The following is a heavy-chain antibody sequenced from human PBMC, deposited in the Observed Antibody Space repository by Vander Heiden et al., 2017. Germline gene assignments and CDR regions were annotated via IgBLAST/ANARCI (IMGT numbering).Heavy chain of an antibody. CDR1: GYPFTSDG. Sequence: QLQLVQSGAEVKKPGPSVKVSCTASGYPFTSDGISWMRQAPGQGLEWMGWISAYNGNTNYAQKLQGRVTMTTDTSTSTAYMELRSLRTDDTAVYYCARKVDFELYFDYWGQGTLVTVSS. CDR3: ARKVDFELYFDY. J-gene: IGHJ4*02. CDR2: ISAYNGNT. D-gene: IGHD1-26*01. V-gene: IGHV1-18*04.